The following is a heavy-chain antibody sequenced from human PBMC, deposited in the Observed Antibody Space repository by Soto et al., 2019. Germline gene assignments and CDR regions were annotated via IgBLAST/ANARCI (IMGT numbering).Heavy chain of an antibody. CDR3: ARGGYSGYGAY. CDR2: IYYSGST. D-gene: IGHD5-12*01. CDR1: GGSISSGSYY. V-gene: IGHV4-31*03. J-gene: IGHJ4*02. Sequence: QVQLQESGPGLVKPSQTLSLICTVSGGSISSGSYYWSWIRQHPGKGLEWIGYIYYSGSTYYNPSLKSRVTISVDTSKNPFPLNLSSVTAADTAVYYCARGGYSGYGAYWCQGTLVTVSS.